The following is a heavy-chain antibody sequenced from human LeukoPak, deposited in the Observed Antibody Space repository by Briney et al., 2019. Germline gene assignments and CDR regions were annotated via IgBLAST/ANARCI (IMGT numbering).Heavy chain of an antibody. J-gene: IGHJ5*02. V-gene: IGHV3-11*01. Sequence: GGSLRLSCAASNFVFSDYYMSWVRQTPGKGLQWVSYISSGGDSIYYADSVRGRFTISRDNAKNSLYLQMNSLRADDTAVYYCAREMDGEYGSGTFYDLWGQGNMVTVSS. CDR3: AREMDGEYGSGTFYDL. CDR1: NFVFSDYY. CDR2: ISSGGDSI. D-gene: IGHD3-10*01.